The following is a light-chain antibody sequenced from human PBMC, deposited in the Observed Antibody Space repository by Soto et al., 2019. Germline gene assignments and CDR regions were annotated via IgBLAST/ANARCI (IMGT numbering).Light chain of an antibody. CDR2: DAS. CDR3: QQRSNWPIT. CDR1: ESVAGH. V-gene: IGKV3-11*01. Sequence: VMTQSPATLSVSPGERATLSCRASESVAGHLAWYQQKPGQAPRLLIYDASNRATGIPARFSGSGSGTDFTLTISSLEPEDFAVYYCQQRSNWPITFGQGTLLAVK. J-gene: IGKJ5*01.